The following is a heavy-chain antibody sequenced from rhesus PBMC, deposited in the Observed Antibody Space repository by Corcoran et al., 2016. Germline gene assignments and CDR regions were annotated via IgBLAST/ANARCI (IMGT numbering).Heavy chain of an antibody. CDR2: IGGDSAAT. D-gene: IGHD7-45*01. V-gene: IGHV4-127*01. J-gene: IGHJ4*01. Sequence: QVQLQESGPGLVKPSDTLSLTCDVSGYSITNGYGWTWIRQPPGKGLEWIGYIGGDSAATNYAPSLKILVTVSKDTSKNQFSLMMNSVTAADTAIYYWARRLWGFDYWGQGLLVTVSS. CDR1: GYSITNGYG. CDR3: ARRLWGFDY.